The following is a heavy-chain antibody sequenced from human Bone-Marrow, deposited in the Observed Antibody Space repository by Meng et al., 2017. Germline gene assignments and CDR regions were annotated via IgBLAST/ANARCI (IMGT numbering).Heavy chain of an antibody. CDR3: ARGLLCFGEYLYGMDV. CDR2: ISAYNGNT. D-gene: IGHD3-10*01. CDR1: GYTFTSYG. J-gene: IGHJ6*02. Sequence: ASVKVSCKASGYTFTSYGISWVRQAPGHGLEWMGWISAYNGNTNYAQKLQGRVTMTTDTSTSTAYMELRSLRSDDTAVYYCARGLLCFGEYLYGMDVWGQGTTVTVSS. V-gene: IGHV1-18*01.